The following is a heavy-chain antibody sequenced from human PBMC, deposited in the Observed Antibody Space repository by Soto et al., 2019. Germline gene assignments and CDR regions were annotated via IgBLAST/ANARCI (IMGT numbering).Heavy chain of an antibody. CDR2: ISLYSDGT. CDR1: GYTFSNYG. V-gene: IGHV1-18*01. J-gene: IGHJ5*02. D-gene: IGHD2-2*01. Sequence: GASVKVSCKTSGYTFSNYGITWVRQAPGQPLEWLGWISLYSDGTNYAQKFQGRVSMTTDTSTTTAYMELRSLRSDDTAVYYSARVVPGAEYWFGHWGQGTLVTVSS. CDR3: ARVVPGAEYWFGH.